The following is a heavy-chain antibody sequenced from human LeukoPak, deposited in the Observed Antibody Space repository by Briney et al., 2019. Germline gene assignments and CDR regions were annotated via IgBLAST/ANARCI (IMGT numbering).Heavy chain of an antibody. D-gene: IGHD4-17*01. CDR3: ARATVTTFNWFDP. CDR1: GYTFTSYA. J-gene: IGHJ5*02. V-gene: IGHV1-18*01. Sequence: ASVKVSCKASGYTFTSYAMNWVRQAPGQGLEWMGWISAYNGNTNYAQKLQGRVTMTTDTSTSTAYMELRSLRSEDTAVYYCARATVTTFNWFDPWGQGTVVTVSS. CDR2: ISAYNGNT.